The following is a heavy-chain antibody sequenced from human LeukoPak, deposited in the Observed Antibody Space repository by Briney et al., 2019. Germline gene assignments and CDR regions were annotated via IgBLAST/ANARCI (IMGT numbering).Heavy chain of an antibody. D-gene: IGHD1-26*01. V-gene: IGHV4-38-2*02. CDR2: INHSGST. Sequence: PSETLSLTCTVSGYSISSGYYWGWIRQPPGKGLEWIGEINHSGSTNYNPSLKSRVTISVDTSKNQFSLKLTSVTAADTAVYYCARGVNSGYFDYCGQGTLVTVSS. CDR1: GYSISSGYY. J-gene: IGHJ4*02. CDR3: ARGVNSGYFDY.